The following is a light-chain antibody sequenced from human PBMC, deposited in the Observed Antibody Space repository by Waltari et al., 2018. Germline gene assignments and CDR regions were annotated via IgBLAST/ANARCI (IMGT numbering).Light chain of an antibody. V-gene: IGKV2D-29*01. CDR2: EAS. CDR3: MQTLRLPSFS. CDR1: ESLLRSDGTTY. Sequence: VATQAPLSMSVTPGQQAPMSCKSSESLLRSDGTTYLYWYLHKPGQPPRLLIYEASKRFSGVPDRFSGSGSGTDFTLRISRVEAEDVGVYYCMQTLRLPSFSFGGGTKVEIK. J-gene: IGKJ4*01.